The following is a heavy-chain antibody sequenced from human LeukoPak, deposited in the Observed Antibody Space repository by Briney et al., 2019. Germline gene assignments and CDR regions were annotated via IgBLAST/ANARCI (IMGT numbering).Heavy chain of an antibody. CDR2: ISGSGGST. CDR1: GFTFSSYA. Sequence: PGGSLRLSCAASGFTFSSYAMSWVRQAPGKGLEWVSAISGSGGSTYYADSVKGRFTISRDNSKNTLYLQMNSLRAEDTAVYYCAKVGIVATIRPSYFDYWGQGTLVTVSS. V-gene: IGHV3-23*01. J-gene: IGHJ4*02. D-gene: IGHD5-12*01. CDR3: AKVGIVATIRPSYFDY.